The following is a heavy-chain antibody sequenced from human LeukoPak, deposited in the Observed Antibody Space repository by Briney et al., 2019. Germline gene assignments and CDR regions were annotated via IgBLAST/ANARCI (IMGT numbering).Heavy chain of an antibody. CDR3: ARTSSGNYNFWRGSYHRDYYYYMDA. CDR2: ISSDGTST. Sequence: GTLRLSCAASGFTFSSYDMNWVRQPPGKGLVWVSRISSDGTSTSYPDSVKGRITTARANAKNMLSLQMNSLRAEDTAVYYCARTSSGNYNFWRGSYHRDYYYYMDAWGEGTTVTVSS. J-gene: IGHJ6*03. V-gene: IGHV3-74*01. D-gene: IGHD3-3*01. CDR1: GFTFSSYD.